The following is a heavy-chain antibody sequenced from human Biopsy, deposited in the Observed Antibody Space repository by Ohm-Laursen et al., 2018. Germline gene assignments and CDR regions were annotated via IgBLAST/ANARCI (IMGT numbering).Heavy chain of an antibody. CDR2: INPNSGTT. J-gene: IGHJ1*01. V-gene: IGHV1-2*04. Sequence: GASVKVSCKPSGYTFTGYFLHWVPQVPGQGLEWMGWINPNSGTTKIAENFQGSVTMTRDTSITTAYLDLTRLTSDDTAVYFCAKGQDLTAGAEYFQYWGQGALITVSS. D-gene: IGHD3-9*01. CDR3: AKGQDLTAGAEYFQY. CDR1: GYTFTGYF.